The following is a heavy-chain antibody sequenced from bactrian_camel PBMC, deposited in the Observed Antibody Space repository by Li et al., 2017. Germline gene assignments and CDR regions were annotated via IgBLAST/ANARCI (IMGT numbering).Heavy chain of an antibody. D-gene: IGHD5*01. CDR1: DYTYGTYC. Sequence: HVQLVESGGGSVQAGGSLRLSCEASDYTYGTYCWAWFRQAPGKEREGVAAINTETGITYYVNSVKGRFTISQDNANNHIVYLQMNNLKPDDTAMYYCAAESPSLAGWKPTSLLNQFAYNYWDQGTQVTVS. CDR2: INTETGIT. CDR3: AAESPSLAGWKPTSLLNQFAYNY. J-gene: IGHJ4*01. V-gene: IGHV3S1*01.